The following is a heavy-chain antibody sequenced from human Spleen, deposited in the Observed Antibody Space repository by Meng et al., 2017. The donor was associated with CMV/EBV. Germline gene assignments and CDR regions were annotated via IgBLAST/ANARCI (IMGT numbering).Heavy chain of an antibody. CDR1: GGSFSGYY. J-gene: IGHJ4*02. D-gene: IGHD3-22*01. CDR2: MYHSGTT. CDR3: ARWMWNTSGYYQNN. Sequence: AVYGGSFSGYYWSWIRQPPGKGLEWIAEMYHSGTTNYNPSLKSRVTISMDESKNQFSLRLNSVTAADTAVYYCARWMWNTSGYYQNNWGQGTLVTVSS. V-gene: IGHV4-34*01.